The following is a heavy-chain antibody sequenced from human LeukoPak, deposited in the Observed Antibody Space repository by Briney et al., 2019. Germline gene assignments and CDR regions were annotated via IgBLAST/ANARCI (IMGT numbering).Heavy chain of an antibody. D-gene: IGHD4-23*01. CDR2: IYHSGST. J-gene: IGHJ6*03. CDR1: GGSISSGGYY. V-gene: IGHV4-30-2*01. CDR3: ARVLVSLNYYYYYMDV. Sequence: SQTLSLTCTVSGGSISSGGYYWSWIRQPPGKGLEWIGYIYHSGSTYYNPSLKSRVTISVDRSKNQFSLKLSSVTAADTAVYYCARVLVSLNYYYYYMDVWGKGTTVTVSS.